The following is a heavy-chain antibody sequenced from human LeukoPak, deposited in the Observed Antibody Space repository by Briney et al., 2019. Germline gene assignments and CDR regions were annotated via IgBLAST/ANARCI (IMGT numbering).Heavy chain of an antibody. J-gene: IGHJ4*02. CDR3: ASTRRTAMPSYYFDY. Sequence: SVKVSFKASGGTFSSYAISWVRQAPGQGLEWMGGIIPIFGTANYAQKFQGRVTITTDESTSTAYMELSSLRSEDTAVYYCASTRRTAMPSYYFDYWGQGTLVTVS. D-gene: IGHD5-18*01. V-gene: IGHV1-69*05. CDR2: IIPIFGTA. CDR1: GGTFSSYA.